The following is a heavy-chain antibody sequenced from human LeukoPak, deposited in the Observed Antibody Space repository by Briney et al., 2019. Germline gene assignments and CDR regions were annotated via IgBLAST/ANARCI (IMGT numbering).Heavy chain of an antibody. CDR1: GFSFSAYG. V-gene: IGHV3-33*01. J-gene: IGHJ4*02. D-gene: IGHD6-13*01. CDR3: ARSQSSSLIDY. Sequence: GRSLRLSCAASGFSFSAYGVPWVRQAPGKGLEWMAVIWYDGSSKDYADSVKGRFTLSRDNSKNTLYLQMNSLTVEDTAVYYCARSQSSSLIDYWGQGTLVTVSS. CDR2: IWYDGSSK.